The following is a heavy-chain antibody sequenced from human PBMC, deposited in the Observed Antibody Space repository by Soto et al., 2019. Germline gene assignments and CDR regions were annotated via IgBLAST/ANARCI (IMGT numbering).Heavy chain of an antibody. D-gene: IGHD3-16*01. CDR1: GFTFSYAW. CDR2: IKNKIDGGTT. V-gene: IGHV3-15*01. CDR3: TTDPGSGDNVRG. J-gene: IGHJ4*02. Sequence: EVQLVESGGGLVKPGGSLRLSCAATGFTFSYAWMSWVRQAPGKELEWVGRIKNKIDGGTTDYAEPGKGRFIISRDESENTLYLQMNSLKTEDTAVYYCTTDPGSGDNVRGWGQGTLVTVSS.